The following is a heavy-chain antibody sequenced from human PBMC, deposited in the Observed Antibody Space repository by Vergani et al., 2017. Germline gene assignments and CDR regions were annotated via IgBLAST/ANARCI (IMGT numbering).Heavy chain of an antibody. J-gene: IGHJ4*02. CDR2: IYYSGST. V-gene: IGHV4-59*01. CDR3: ARVWGYCSSTSCYQYYFDY. D-gene: IGHD2-2*01. CDR1: GGSISSYY. Sequence: QVQLQESGPGLVKPSETLSLICTVSGGSISSYYWSWIRPPPGKGLEWIGYIYYSGSTNYNSSLKIRVTISVDTSKNQFSLKLSSVTAADTAVYYCARVWGYCSSTSCYQYYFDYWSQGTLVTVSS.